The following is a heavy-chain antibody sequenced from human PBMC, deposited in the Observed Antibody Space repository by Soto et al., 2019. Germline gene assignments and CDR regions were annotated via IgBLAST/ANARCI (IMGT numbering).Heavy chain of an antibody. CDR1: GGPIRAYH. Sequence: SETLSLTGAVAGGPIRAYHWTWIRQPPGKGLEWIGYVLYSGNTKYNPSLKSRVTISVDASKNQFSLRLSSVTAADTAVYYCAKWRLGTYYDRLDDVFDIWGQGTMVTVSS. CDR2: VLYSGNT. J-gene: IGHJ3*02. CDR3: AKWRLGTYYDRLDDVFDI. V-gene: IGHV4-59*01. D-gene: IGHD3-22*01.